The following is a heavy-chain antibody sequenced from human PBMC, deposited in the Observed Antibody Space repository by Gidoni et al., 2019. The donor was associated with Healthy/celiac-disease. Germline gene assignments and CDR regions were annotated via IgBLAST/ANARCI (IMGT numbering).Heavy chain of an antibody. CDR2: ISYDGSNK. CDR1: GFTFSSYA. J-gene: IGHJ3*02. CDR3: AREKTRADAFDI. V-gene: IGHV3-30-3*01. Sequence: QVQLVESGGGVVQPGRSLRLSCAASGFTFSSYAMHWVRQAPGKGLEWVAVISYDGSNKYYADSVKGRFTISRDNSKNTLYLQMNSLRAEDTAVYYCAREKTRADAFDIWGQGTMVTVSS. D-gene: IGHD3-10*01.